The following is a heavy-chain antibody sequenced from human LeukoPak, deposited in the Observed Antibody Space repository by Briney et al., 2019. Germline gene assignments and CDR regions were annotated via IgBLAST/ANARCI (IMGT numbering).Heavy chain of an antibody. CDR2: INPNSGGT. D-gene: IGHD4-11*01. J-gene: IGHJ6*02. CDR3: ARDGYSNPYGMDV. CDR1: GYTFTGYY. V-gene: IGHV1-2*02. Sequence: GASVKVSCKASGYTFTGYYMHWVRQAPGQGVEWVGGINPNSGGTNYAQKFQGRVTMTRDTSISTAYMALSRLRSDDTAVYYCARDGYSNPYGMDVWGQGTTVTVSS.